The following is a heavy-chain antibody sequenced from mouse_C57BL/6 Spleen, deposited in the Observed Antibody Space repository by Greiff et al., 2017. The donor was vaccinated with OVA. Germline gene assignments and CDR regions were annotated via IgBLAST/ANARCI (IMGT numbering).Heavy chain of an antibody. V-gene: IGHV1-22*01. CDR3: ARTPNWDDAMDY. J-gene: IGHJ4*01. CDR2: INPNNGGT. CDR1: GYTFTDYN. Sequence: EVQLQESGPELVKPGASVKMSCKASGYTFTDYNMHWVKQSHGKSLEWIGYINPNNGGTSYNQKFKGKATLTVNKSSSTAYMELRSLTSEDSAVYYCARTPNWDDAMDYWGQGTSVTVSS. D-gene: IGHD4-1*01.